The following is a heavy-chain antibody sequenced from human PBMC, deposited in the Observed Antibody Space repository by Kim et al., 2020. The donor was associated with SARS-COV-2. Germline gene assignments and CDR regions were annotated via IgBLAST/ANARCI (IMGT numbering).Heavy chain of an antibody. CDR2: VYHSGTA. CDR3: ARETTGYGELPD. D-gene: IGHD3-10*01. Sequence: SETLSLTCSVSGDSIGSFYWSWIRQTPGKGLECIGYVYHSGTANFSPSFNSRVTLSVDMAKNQFSLTLRSVTAADTAFYYCARETTGYGELPDWGQGILVIVSS. J-gene: IGHJ4*02. V-gene: IGHV4-59*01. CDR1: GDSIGSFY.